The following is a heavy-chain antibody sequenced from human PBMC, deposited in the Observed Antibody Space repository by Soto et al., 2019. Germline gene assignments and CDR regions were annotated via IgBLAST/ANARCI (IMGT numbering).Heavy chain of an antibody. D-gene: IGHD1-1*01. CDR3: ARDSYKRY. J-gene: IGHJ4*02. CDR2: IYNDGST. CDR1: GFIVSSSY. Sequence: PGGSLRLSCAASGFIVSSSYMSWVRQAPGKGLEWVSIIYNDGSTYYADSVKGRFTISRDNSKNTLYLQILSLRAEDTAVYYCARDSYKRYWGKRPRVTVSS. V-gene: IGHV3-66*01.